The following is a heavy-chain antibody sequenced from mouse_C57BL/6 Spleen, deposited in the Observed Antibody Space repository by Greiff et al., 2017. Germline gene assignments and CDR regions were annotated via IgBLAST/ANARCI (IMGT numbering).Heavy chain of an antibody. CDR3: ERQGTAASLSWYFDV. D-gene: IGHD1-2*01. Sequence: VQLQQSGPELVKPGASVKISCKASGYAFSSSWMNWVKLRPGKGLEWIGRINPGDGDTNYNGKFKGKATLTADKSSSTAYMQLSSLTSEDSAVYFCERQGTAASLSWYFDVWGTGTTVTVSS. CDR1: GYAFSSSW. J-gene: IGHJ1*03. CDR2: INPGDGDT. V-gene: IGHV1-82*01.